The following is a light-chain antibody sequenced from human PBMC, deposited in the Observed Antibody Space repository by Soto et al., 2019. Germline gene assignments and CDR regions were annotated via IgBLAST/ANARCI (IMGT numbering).Light chain of an antibody. CDR3: GSYTTSNTRQIV. J-gene: IGLJ1*01. Sequence: QLVLTQPASVSGSPGQSITISCTGTSSDVGGYNYVSWYQHHPGKAPKLMIFDVSNRPSGVSNRFSGSKSGNTASLTISGLQPEDEADYYCGSYTTSNTRQIVFGTGTKLTVL. V-gene: IGLV2-14*03. CDR2: DVS. CDR1: SSDVGGYNY.